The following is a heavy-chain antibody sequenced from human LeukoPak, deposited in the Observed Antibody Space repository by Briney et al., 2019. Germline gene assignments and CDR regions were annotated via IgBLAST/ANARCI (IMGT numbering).Heavy chain of an antibody. V-gene: IGHV4-30-2*01. CDR2: IYHSGST. J-gene: IGHJ6*03. CDR3: ARYYGSGSYSGGYSYYYMDV. CDR1: GGSISSGGYY. D-gene: IGHD3-10*01. Sequence: SETPSLTCTVSGGSISSGGYYWSWIRQPPGKGLEWIGYIYHSGSTYYNPSLKSRVTISVDRSKNQFSLKLSSVTAADTAVYSCARYYGSGSYSGGYSYYYMDVGGKGTTATVSS.